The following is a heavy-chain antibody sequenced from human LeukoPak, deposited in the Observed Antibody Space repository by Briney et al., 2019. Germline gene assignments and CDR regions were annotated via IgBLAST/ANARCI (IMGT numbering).Heavy chain of an antibody. CDR3: TREWRGIASHYHGMDV. J-gene: IGHJ6*02. CDR1: GFSVTSFD. Sequence: QTGGSLRLSCFASGFSVTSFDMYWVRQAAGRGLEWVSAVGTNDDTYYLGSVKGRFTISRENAKNSFPLQMNNLRVEDTAVYYCTREWRGIASHYHGMDVWGQGTTVTVSS. CDR2: VGTNDDT. D-gene: IGHD6-6*01. V-gene: IGHV3-13*01.